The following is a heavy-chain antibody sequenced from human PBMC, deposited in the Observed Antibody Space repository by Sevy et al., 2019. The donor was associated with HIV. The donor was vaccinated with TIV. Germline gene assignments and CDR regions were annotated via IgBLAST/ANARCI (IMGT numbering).Heavy chain of an antibody. Sequence: GGSLRLSCAASGFTFSSYSMNWVRQAPGKGLEWVSSITSSSNYIYYADSVKGRFTISRDNAKNSLYLQMNSLRAEDTAVYFCAKKGYSSGIFYYFDYWGQGTLVTVSS. CDR2: ITSSSNYI. J-gene: IGHJ4*02. V-gene: IGHV3-21*04. D-gene: IGHD5-18*01. CDR1: GFTFSSYS. CDR3: AKKGYSSGIFYYFDY.